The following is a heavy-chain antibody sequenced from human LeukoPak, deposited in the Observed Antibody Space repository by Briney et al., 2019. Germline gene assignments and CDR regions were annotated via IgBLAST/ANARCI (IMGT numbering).Heavy chain of an antibody. J-gene: IGHJ4*02. Sequence: GRSLRLSCVASGFPFSIYGLHWVRQAPGKGLEWLAVIWNDGSTKFYADSVRGRFSISRGNSKNTMYLQMNALRAEDTAVYSCARASGPFDYWGQGTLVTVSS. CDR2: IWNDGSTK. CDR1: GFPFSIYG. CDR3: ARASGPFDY. V-gene: IGHV3-33*01. D-gene: IGHD3-10*01.